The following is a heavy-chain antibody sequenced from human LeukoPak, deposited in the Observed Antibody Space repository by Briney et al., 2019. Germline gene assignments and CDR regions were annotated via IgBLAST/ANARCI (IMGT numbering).Heavy chain of an antibody. J-gene: IGHJ6*03. Sequence: GGSLRLSCAASGFTFSSYWMSWVRQAPGKGLEWVANIKQDGSEKYYVDSVKGRFTISRDNAKNSLYLQMNSLRAEDTAVYYCARDRLSSLLDYYYYMDVWGKGTTVTVSS. CDR3: ARDRLSSLLDYYYYMDV. V-gene: IGHV3-7*01. CDR1: GFTFSSYW. CDR2: IKQDGSEK.